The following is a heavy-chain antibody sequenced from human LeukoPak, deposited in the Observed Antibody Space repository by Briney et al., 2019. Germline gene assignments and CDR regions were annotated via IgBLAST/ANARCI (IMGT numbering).Heavy chain of an antibody. Sequence: SETLSLTCTVSGGSISSGGYYWSWIRQHPGKGLEWIGYIYYSGSTYYNPSLKSRVTISVDTSRNQFSLKLSSVTAADTAVYYCARDPSPHYGGNLDAFDIWGQGTMVTVSS. D-gene: IGHD4-23*01. J-gene: IGHJ3*02. CDR1: GGSISSGGYY. CDR3: ARDPSPHYGGNLDAFDI. CDR2: IYYSGST. V-gene: IGHV4-31*03.